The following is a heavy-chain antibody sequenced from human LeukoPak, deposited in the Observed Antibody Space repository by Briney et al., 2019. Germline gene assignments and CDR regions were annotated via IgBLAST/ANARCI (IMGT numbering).Heavy chain of an antibody. Sequence: GGSLRLSCAASGFTFSSYSMNWVRQAPGKGLEWVSYISSLSGTINYADSVKGRFIISRDNAKNSMFLQMNSLRAEDTAVYYCVRDQGGAVSYWGQGTLVTASS. CDR3: VRDQGGAVSY. CDR1: GFTFSSYS. CDR2: ISSLSGTI. D-gene: IGHD3-16*01. V-gene: IGHV3-48*01. J-gene: IGHJ4*02.